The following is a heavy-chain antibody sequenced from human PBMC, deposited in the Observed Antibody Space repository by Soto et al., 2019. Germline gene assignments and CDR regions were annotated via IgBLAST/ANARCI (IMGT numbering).Heavy chain of an antibody. J-gene: IGHJ4*02. CDR2: INAGNGNT. D-gene: IGHD3-3*01. Sequence: ASVKVSCKASGYTFTSYAMHWVRQAPGQRLEWMGWINAGNGNTKYSQKFQGRVTITRDTSASTAYMELSSLRSEDTAVYYCARDFYDFWSGPLKIDYWGQGTLVTVSS. CDR3: ARDFYDFWSGPLKIDY. CDR1: GYTFTSYA. V-gene: IGHV1-3*01.